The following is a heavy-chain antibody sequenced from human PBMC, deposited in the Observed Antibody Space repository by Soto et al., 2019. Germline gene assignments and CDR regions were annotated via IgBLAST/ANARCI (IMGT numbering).Heavy chain of an antibody. CDR2: IYHRGST. CDR3: AREYGDRFPSKGFDP. CDR1: GGSISSGNYY. D-gene: IGHD4-17*01. J-gene: IGHJ5*02. V-gene: IGHV4-31*01. Sequence: QVQLQESGPGLVKPSQTLTLTCTVSGGSISSGNYYWSWLRQHPGKGLEWIGYIYHRGSTYYNPSLEGLVTMAVHTSKNEFSLKLNSVTAADAAIYYSAREYGDRFPSKGFDPWGQGTLVTVSS.